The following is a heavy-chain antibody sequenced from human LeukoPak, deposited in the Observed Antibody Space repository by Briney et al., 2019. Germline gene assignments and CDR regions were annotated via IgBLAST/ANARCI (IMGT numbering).Heavy chain of an antibody. CDR1: GGSISGYF. D-gene: IGHD6-19*01. J-gene: IGHJ4*02. V-gene: IGHV4-59*01. CDR2: IYYSGST. Sequence: PSETLSLTCTVSGGSISGYFWSWIRHPPGKGLEWIGYIYYSGSTNYTPSLKSRVTISVDTSKNQFSLKLSSVTAADTAVYYCARDRGPRYSSGWSFDYWGQGTLVSVSS. CDR3: ARDRGPRYSSGWSFDY.